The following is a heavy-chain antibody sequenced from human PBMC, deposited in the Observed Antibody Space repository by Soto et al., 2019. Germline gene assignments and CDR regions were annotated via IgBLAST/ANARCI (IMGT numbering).Heavy chain of an antibody. CDR2: IHYSGST. CDR1: GGSISGSY. J-gene: IGHJ4*02. V-gene: IGHV4-59*01. D-gene: IGHD2-15*01. Sequence: SETLSLTCTVSGGSISGSYWSWIRQTPGKVLEWVGYIHYSGSTNYNPSLKSRVTMSVDSAKNRFSLQLSSVTAADTAVYFCTKYRRTDAEGYSFDYWGQGALVPSPQ. CDR3: TKYRRTDAEGYSFDY.